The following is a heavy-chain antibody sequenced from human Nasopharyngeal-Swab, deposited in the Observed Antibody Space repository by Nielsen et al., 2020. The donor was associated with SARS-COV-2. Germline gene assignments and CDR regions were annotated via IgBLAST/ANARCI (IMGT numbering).Heavy chain of an antibody. CDR2: IGSSGSLS. CDR3: ARNYYDNSGYYPDAFDI. V-gene: IGHV3-21*01. Sequence: GESLKISCAASGFTFSSYRMNWVRQAPGKGLEWVSVIGSSGSLSYNADSVKGRFTISRDNDKNSLYLQMNSLRVKDTAVYYCARNYYDNSGYYPDAFDIWGHGTKVTVSS. J-gene: IGHJ3*02. CDR1: GFTFSSYR. D-gene: IGHD3-22*01.